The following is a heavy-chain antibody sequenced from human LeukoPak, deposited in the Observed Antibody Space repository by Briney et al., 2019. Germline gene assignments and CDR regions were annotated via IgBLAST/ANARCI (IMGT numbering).Heavy chain of an antibody. Sequence: PSETLSLTCAVYGGSFSGYYWSWIRQPPGKGLEWIGGINHSGSTNYNPSLKSRVTISVDTSKNQFSLKLSSVTAADTAVYYCASRLWFGDLNWFDPWGQGTLVTVSS. V-gene: IGHV4-34*01. J-gene: IGHJ5*02. D-gene: IGHD3-10*01. CDR1: GGSFSGYY. CDR3: ASRLWFGDLNWFDP. CDR2: INHSGST.